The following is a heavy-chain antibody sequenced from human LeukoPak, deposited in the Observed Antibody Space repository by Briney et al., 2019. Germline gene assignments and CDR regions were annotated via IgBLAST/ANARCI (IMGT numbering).Heavy chain of an antibody. J-gene: IGHJ6*03. Sequence: GGSLRLSCAASGFTFSSYWMSWVRQAPGKGLEWVANIKQDGSEKYYVDSVKGRFTISRDNAKNSLYLQMNSLRAEDTAVYYCARDGMVVASRAYYYYYYMDVRGKGTTVTISS. CDR2: IKQDGSEK. D-gene: IGHD2-15*01. CDR1: GFTFSSYW. CDR3: ARDGMVVASRAYYYYYYMDV. V-gene: IGHV3-7*01.